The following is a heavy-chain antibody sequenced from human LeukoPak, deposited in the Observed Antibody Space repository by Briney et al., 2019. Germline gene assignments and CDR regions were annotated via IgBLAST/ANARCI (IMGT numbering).Heavy chain of an antibody. CDR1: GFTFSSYG. CDR3: AKDARDGYNVDY. CDR2: ISYDGSNK. J-gene: IGHJ4*02. Sequence: PGGSLRLSCAASGFTFSSYGMHWVRQAPGKGLEWVAVISYDGSNKYYADSVKGRFTISRDNSKNTLYLQMNSLRAEDTAVYYCAKDARDGYNVDYWGQGTLVTVSS. V-gene: IGHV3-30*18. D-gene: IGHD5-24*01.